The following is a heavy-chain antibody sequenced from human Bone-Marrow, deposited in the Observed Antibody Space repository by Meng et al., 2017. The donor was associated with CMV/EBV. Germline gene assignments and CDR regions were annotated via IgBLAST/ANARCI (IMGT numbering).Heavy chain of an antibody. J-gene: IGHJ4*02. V-gene: IGHV3-30*02. CDR1: GFTLNNYG. CDR3: AKDGGYCTSISCPGRPDY. CDR2: IRSDEANK. Sequence: GGSLRLSCVTSGFTLNNYGMHWVRQAPGKGLEWVAFIRSDEANKYYGDSVKGRFTISRDISNNILYLQMNSLRVEDTAVYYCAKDGGYCTSISCPGRPDYWGQGALVTVSS. D-gene: IGHD2-2*01.